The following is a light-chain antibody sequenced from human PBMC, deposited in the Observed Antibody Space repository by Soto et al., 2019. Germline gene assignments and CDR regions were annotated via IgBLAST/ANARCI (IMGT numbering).Light chain of an antibody. V-gene: IGLV2-11*01. CDR3: CSYAGSSVV. CDR1: SSDVGGYNY. Sequence: QSALTQPRSVSGSPGQSVTISCTGTSSDVGGYNYVSWYQQHPGKAPKLMIYDVSKRPSGVPDRFSGSKSGNTASLTISGLQDEDEADYCCCSYAGSSVVFGGGTKLTVL. J-gene: IGLJ2*01. CDR2: DVS.